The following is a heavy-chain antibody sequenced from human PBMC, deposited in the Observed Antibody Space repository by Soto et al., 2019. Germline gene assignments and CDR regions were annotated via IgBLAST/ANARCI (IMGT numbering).Heavy chain of an antibody. V-gene: IGHV1-18*01. J-gene: IGHJ5*02. CDR1: GYTFTSYG. CDR2: ISAYNGNT. D-gene: IGHD2-21*01. CDR3: ARGLFGGSCYSYFDP. Sequence: ASVKVSCKASGYTFTSYGISWVRQAPGQGLEWMGWISAYNGNTNYAQKLQGRVTMTTDTSTSTAYMELRSLRSDDTAVYYCARGLFGGSCYSYFDPWGQGTLVTVSS.